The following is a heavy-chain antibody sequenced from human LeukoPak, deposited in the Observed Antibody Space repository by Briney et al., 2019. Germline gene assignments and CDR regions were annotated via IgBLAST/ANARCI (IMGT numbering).Heavy chain of an antibody. CDR2: INAGNGNT. CDR1: GYTFTSYA. V-gene: IGHV1-3*01. Sequence: ASVKVSCKASGYTFTSYAMHWVRQAPGQRLEWMGWINAGNGNTKYSQKFQGRVTITRDTSASTAYMELSSLRSEDTAVYYCARGRRLFWSGYYLPTQFPSRNWLDPWGQGTLVTVSS. J-gene: IGHJ5*02. D-gene: IGHD3-3*01. CDR3: ARGRRLFWSGYYLPTQFPSRNWLDP.